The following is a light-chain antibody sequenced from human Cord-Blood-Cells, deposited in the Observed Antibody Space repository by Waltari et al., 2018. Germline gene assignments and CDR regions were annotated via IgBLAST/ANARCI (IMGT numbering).Light chain of an antibody. CDR2: AAS. J-gene: IGKJ1*01. CDR1: QGIRND. CDR3: LQHNSYLWT. Sequence: IQMTQSPSSLSASVGDRVTITSRASQGIRNDLGWDQQKPGTAPKLLIDAASSVKSVVATRIGGRGSGTEFTLTISRQQPEDFATYCCLQHNSYLWTFGQGTKVEIK. V-gene: IGKV1-17*01.